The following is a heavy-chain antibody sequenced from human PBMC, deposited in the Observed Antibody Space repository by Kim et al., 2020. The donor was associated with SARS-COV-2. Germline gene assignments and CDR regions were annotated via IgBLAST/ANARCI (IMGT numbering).Heavy chain of an antibody. CDR3: ARDQKSPYYYYASSGYYPHYYGMDV. Sequence: GGSLRLSCAASGFTFSSYWMSWVRQAPGKGLEWVANIKQDGSEKYYVDSVKGRFTISRDNAKNSLYLQMNSLRAEDTAVYYCARDQKSPYYYYASSGYYPHYYGMDVWGQGTTVTVSS. CDR2: IKQDGSEK. D-gene: IGHD3-22*01. V-gene: IGHV3-7*03. CDR1: GFTFSSYW. J-gene: IGHJ6*02.